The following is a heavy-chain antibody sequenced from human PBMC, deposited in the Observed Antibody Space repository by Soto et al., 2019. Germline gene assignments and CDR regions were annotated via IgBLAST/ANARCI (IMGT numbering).Heavy chain of an antibody. CDR2: IYHSGST. V-gene: IGHV4-38-2*02. Sequence: SETLSLTCTVSGYSISSGYYWGWIRQPPGKGLEWIGSIYHSGSTYYNPSLKSRVTISVDTSKNQFSLKLSSVTAADTAVYYCARDSAGGFDYWGQGTLVTVSS. D-gene: IGHD2-15*01. J-gene: IGHJ4*02. CDR1: GYSISSGYY. CDR3: ARDSAGGFDY.